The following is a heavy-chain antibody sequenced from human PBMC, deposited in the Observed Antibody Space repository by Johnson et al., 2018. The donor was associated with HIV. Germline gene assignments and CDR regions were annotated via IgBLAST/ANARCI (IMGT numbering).Heavy chain of an antibody. CDR2: ISYDGSNK. J-gene: IGHJ3*02. Sequence: QVQLLESGGGVVQPGRSLRLSCAASGFTFSSYAMHWVRQAPGKGLEWVAVISYDGSNKYYADSVKGRFTISRDNSKNTLYLQMNSLRAEDTAVYYCARADSGYSNYEAFDIWGQGTMVTVSS. D-gene: IGHD4-11*01. CDR1: GFTFSSYA. CDR3: ARADSGYSNYEAFDI. V-gene: IGHV3-30-3*01.